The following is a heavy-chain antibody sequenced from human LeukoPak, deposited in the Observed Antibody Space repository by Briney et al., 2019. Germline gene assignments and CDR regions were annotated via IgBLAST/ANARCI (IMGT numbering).Heavy chain of an antibody. CDR1: GGSFGLYH. V-gene: IGHV4-59*01. J-gene: IGHJ4*02. CDR3: ARMYSGTSYYFDF. Sequence: PSETLSLTCTVSGGSFGLYHWTWIRQPPGKGLEWIGYIYYNGSTRYNPSLKSRVTMSVDTSKNQFSLRLISVAAADTAVYYCARMYSGTSYYFDFWGQGTLVTVSS. CDR2: IYYNGST. D-gene: IGHD1-26*01.